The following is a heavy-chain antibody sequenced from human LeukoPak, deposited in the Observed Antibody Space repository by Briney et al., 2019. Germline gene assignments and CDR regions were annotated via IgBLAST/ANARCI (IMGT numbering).Heavy chain of an antibody. Sequence: GGSLRLSCAASGFTFSNFWMHWVRQAPGKGLVWVALIYGDGSFTRYADSVKGRFTISRDNSKNTLYLQMNSLRAEDTAVYYCAKGPNRIDYWGQGTLVTVSS. CDR1: GFTFSNFW. V-gene: IGHV3-74*01. CDR3: AKGPNRIDY. CDR2: IYGDGSFT. J-gene: IGHJ4*02. D-gene: IGHD2-8*01.